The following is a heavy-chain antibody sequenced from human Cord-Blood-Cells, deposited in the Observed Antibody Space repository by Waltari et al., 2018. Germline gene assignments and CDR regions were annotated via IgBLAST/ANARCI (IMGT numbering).Heavy chain of an antibody. J-gene: IGHJ4*02. V-gene: IGHV4-34*01. CDR3: ARGLSLRFLEWSYYFDY. D-gene: IGHD3-3*01. CDR2: INHSGRT. Sequence: QVQLQQWGAGLLKPSETLSLTCAVYGGSFSGYYWRWIRQPPGKGLEWIGEINHSGRTNYNPSLKSRVTISVDTSKNQFSLKLSSVTAADTAVYYCARGLSLRFLEWSYYFDYWGQGTLVTVSS. CDR1: GGSFSGYY.